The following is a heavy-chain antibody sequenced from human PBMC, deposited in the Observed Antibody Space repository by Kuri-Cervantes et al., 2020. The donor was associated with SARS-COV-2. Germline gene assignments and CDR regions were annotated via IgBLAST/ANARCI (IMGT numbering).Heavy chain of an antibody. D-gene: IGHD6-19*01. CDR1: GYTLTELS. V-gene: IGHV1-24*01. CDR3: AIKTAVAGPGAIDY. J-gene: IGHJ4*02. Sequence: ASDPVSCQVSGYTLTELSMHWVRQAPGKGLEWTGGFDPEDGETIYAQKFQGRVTMNEDTSTDTAYMELSSLRSEDTAVYYCAIKTAVAGPGAIDYWGQGTLVTVSS. CDR2: FDPEDGET.